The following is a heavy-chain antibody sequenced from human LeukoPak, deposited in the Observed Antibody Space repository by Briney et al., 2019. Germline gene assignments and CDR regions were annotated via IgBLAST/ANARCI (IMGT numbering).Heavy chain of an antibody. J-gene: IGHJ4*02. Sequence: GESLKISCQGSGYNFIAYCIGWVRQMPRKGLEWMAIICPGDSDTKYSPSFQGQVTVSADKSVSTAYLQWRSLQASDTAIYYCARVAYSSGWTPLRNWGQGTRVIVSS. CDR1: GYNFIAYC. CDR2: ICPGDSDT. V-gene: IGHV5-51*01. CDR3: ARVAYSSGWTPLRN. D-gene: IGHD6-25*01.